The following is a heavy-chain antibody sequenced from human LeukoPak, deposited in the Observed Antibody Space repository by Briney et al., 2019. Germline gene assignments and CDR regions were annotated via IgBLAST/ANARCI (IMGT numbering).Heavy chain of an antibody. CDR2: IYNGDTT. Sequence: GGSLRLSCAASGFTVSSNYMSWVRQAPGKGLEWVSVIYNGDTTYYSDSVKGHFTISRDNSKNTLFLQMNSLRANDTAVYYCAKDPVLGSGWYGYYFDYWGQGTLVTVSS. J-gene: IGHJ4*02. D-gene: IGHD6-19*01. CDR1: GFTVSSNY. CDR3: AKDPVLGSGWYGYYFDY. V-gene: IGHV3-53*01.